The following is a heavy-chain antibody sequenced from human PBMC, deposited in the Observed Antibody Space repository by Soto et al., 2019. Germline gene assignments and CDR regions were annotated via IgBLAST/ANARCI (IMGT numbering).Heavy chain of an antibody. Sequence: QVQLVESGGGVVQPGRSLRLSCAASGFTFSSYGMHWVRQAPGKGLEWVAVISYDGSNKYYADSVKGRFTISRDNSKNTLYLQMNSMRAEDTAVYYCAKDQLDGSWLGVYGYYGMDVWGQGTTVTVSS. CDR2: ISYDGSNK. V-gene: IGHV3-30*18. D-gene: IGHD2-15*01. J-gene: IGHJ6*02. CDR3: AKDQLDGSWLGVYGYYGMDV. CDR1: GFTFSSYG.